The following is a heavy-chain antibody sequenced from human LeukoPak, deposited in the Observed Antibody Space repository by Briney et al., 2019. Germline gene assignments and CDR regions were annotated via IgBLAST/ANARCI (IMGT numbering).Heavy chain of an antibody. D-gene: IGHD3-10*01. Sequence: GGSLRLSCAASGFTFSNYAMSWVRQAPGKGLEWVANINQDGSDKYYVDSVKGRFTISRDNAKNSLYLQMNSLRAEDTAVYYCARVVFVVRGVNWFDPWGQGTLVTVSS. CDR2: INQDGSDK. V-gene: IGHV3-7*01. J-gene: IGHJ5*02. CDR1: GFTFSNYA. CDR3: ARVVFVVRGVNWFDP.